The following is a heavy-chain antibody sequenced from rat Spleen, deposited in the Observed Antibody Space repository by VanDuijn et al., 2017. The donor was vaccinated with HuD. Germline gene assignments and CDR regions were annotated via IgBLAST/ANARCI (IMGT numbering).Heavy chain of an antibody. V-gene: IGHV5S10*01. CDR2: IIYDGSRT. CDR1: GFTFSDYA. D-gene: IGHD1-11*01. CDR3: TMEGLRRVFDY. J-gene: IGHJ2*01. Sequence: EVQLVESGGGLVQPGRSLKLSCAASGFTFSDYAMAWVRQSPKKGLEWVATIIYDGSRTYYRDSVKGRFTISRDNARSTLYLQMNSLRSEDTATYSCTMEGLRRVFDYWGQGVMVTVSS.